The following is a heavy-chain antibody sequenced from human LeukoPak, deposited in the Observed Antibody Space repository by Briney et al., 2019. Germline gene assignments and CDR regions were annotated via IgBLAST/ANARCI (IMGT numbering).Heavy chain of an antibody. CDR3: ARGYYDSSGYYYFDY. CDR1: GGSISSYY. Sequence: SETLSLTCTVSGGSISSYYWSWIPQPPGKGLEWIAYSYYSGSTNYNPSLKSRVTISVDTSKNQFSLKLSSVTAADTAVYYCARGYYDSSGYYYFDYWGQGTLVTVSS. J-gene: IGHJ4*02. V-gene: IGHV4-59*01. D-gene: IGHD3-22*01. CDR2: SYYSGST.